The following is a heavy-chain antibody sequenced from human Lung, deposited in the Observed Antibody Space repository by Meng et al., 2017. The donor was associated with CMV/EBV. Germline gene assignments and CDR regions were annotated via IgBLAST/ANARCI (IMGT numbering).Heavy chain of an antibody. CDR2: IRNRANSHAT. CDR3: SRGDSNGPLY. V-gene: IGHV3-73*01. D-gene: IGHD3-22*01. CDR1: GFTFSDAG. J-gene: IGHJ4*02. Sequence: EXXKISCSASGFTFSDAGLHWVRQASGRGLEWIGRIRNRANSHATAYVASVKGRFTISRDDSKNTMYLHMNSLKTDDTAVYYCSRGDSNGPLYWGPGTXVNGAS.